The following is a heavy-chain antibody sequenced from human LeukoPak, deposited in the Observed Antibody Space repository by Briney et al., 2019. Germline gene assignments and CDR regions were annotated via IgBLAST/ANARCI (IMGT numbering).Heavy chain of an antibody. CDR3: AREVGQLLQMGNWFDP. CDR1: GFSFRMYA. Sequence: GGSLRLSCAASGFSFRMYAMNWVRQAPGKGLEWVSGISGSGDNTYSADSVKGRFTISRDNSKNTLYLQMNSLRAEDTAVYYCAREVGQLLQMGNWFDPWGQGTLVTVFS. V-gene: IGHV3-23*01. CDR2: ISGSGDNT. D-gene: IGHD2-2*01. J-gene: IGHJ5*02.